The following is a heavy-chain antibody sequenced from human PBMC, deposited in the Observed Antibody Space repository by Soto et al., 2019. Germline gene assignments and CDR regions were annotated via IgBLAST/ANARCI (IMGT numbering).Heavy chain of an antibody. D-gene: IGHD3-3*01. Sequence: SETLGLTCAVSGGSVSSGTYQWSWIRQPPGKGLEWIGCIYYTGSTNYNPSLKGRFTISVDTSKNQFSLKLTSVTGEDAALYFCAWLQFCGFWSGSDQMDVWGQGTTVTVSS. CDR1: GGSVSSGTYQ. J-gene: IGHJ6*02. CDR3: AWLQFCGFWSGSDQMDV. V-gene: IGHV4-61*01. CDR2: IYYTGST.